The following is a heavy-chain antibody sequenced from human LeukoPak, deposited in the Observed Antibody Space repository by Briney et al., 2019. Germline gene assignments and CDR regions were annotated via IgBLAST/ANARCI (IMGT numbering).Heavy chain of an antibody. V-gene: IGHV3-30*04. CDR3: AKEQQLVQYYFDY. D-gene: IGHD6-13*01. J-gene: IGHJ4*02. CDR1: GFTFSSYS. Sequence: GGSLRLSCAASGFTFSSYSMHWVRQAPGKGLEWVALISYDGSNKYYADSVKGRFTISRDNSKNTLYLQMNSLRAEDTAVYYCAKEQQLVQYYFDYWGQGTLVTVSS. CDR2: ISYDGSNK.